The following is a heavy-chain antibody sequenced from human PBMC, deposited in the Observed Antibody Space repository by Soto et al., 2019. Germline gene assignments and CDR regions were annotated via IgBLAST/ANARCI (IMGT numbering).Heavy chain of an antibody. D-gene: IGHD2-2*01. CDR3: AKDRVIQLLPIWPGT. CDR1: GFRFNNYG. CDR2: VSSDGNNK. Sequence: QEHLVESGGGVVQAGTSLRLSCAASGFRFNNYGMHWVRQAPGKGLEWVSFVSSDGNNKSYADSVKGRCTISSDKSKSTMFLQVDSLRVDDTAIYYCAKDRVIQLLPIWPGTWGQGTLVTVSS. V-gene: IGHV3-30*18. J-gene: IGHJ5*02.